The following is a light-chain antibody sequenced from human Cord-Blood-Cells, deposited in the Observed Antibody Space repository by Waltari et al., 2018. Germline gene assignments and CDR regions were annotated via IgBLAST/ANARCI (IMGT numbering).Light chain of an antibody. V-gene: IGLV2-14*01. CDR2: EVS. CDR1: SSDVGGYNY. Sequence: QSALTQPASVSGSPGQSITISCTGTSSDVGGYNYVSWYQQHPGKAPKLMIYEVSNRPAGVSNRLSGSKSCNTASLTISGLQAEDEADYYCSSYTSSSTWVFGGGTKLTVL. CDR3: SSYTSSSTWV. J-gene: IGLJ3*02.